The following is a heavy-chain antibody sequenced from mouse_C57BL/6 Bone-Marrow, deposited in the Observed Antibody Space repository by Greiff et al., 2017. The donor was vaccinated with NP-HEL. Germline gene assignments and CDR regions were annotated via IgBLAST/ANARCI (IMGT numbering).Heavy chain of an antibody. Sequence: EVQVVESGEGLVKPGGSLKLSCAASGFTFSSYAMSWVRQTPEKRLEWVAYISSGGDYIYYADTVKGRFTISRDNARNTLDLQMSSLKSEDTAMYYCTRDEILGLRAWFAYWGQGTLVTVSA. CDR3: TRDEILGLRAWFAY. D-gene: IGHD2-4*01. CDR1: GFTFSSYA. J-gene: IGHJ3*01. V-gene: IGHV5-9-1*02. CDR2: ISSGGDYI.